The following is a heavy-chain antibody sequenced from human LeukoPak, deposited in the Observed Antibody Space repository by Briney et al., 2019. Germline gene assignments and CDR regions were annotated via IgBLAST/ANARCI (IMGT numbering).Heavy chain of an antibody. CDR3: ARQFYDSSGYYFTPSDY. CDR2: IKHDGSEE. CDR1: GFTFSNYW. V-gene: IGHV3-7*01. D-gene: IGHD3-22*01. Sequence: GGSLRLSCATSGFTFSNYWMTWVRQAPGGGLEWMANIKHDGSEEFYVDSVKGRFTISRANAKNSLYLQMNSLRAEDTAVYYCARQFYDSSGYYFTPSDYWGQGTLVTVSS. J-gene: IGHJ4*02.